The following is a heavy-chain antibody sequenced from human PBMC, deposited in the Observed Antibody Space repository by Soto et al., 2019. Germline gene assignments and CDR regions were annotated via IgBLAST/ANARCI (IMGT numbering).Heavy chain of an antibody. CDR3: ARRWGDYFDY. J-gene: IGHJ4*02. Sequence: ASETLSLTCTVSGGSISSYYWSWIRQPPGKGLEWIGYIYYSGSTNYNPSLKSRVTISVDTSKNQFSLKLSLKLSSVTAADTAVYYCARRWGDYFDYWGQGTLVTVS. CDR1: GGSISSYY. D-gene: IGHD3-16*01. V-gene: IGHV4-59*08. CDR2: IYYSGST.